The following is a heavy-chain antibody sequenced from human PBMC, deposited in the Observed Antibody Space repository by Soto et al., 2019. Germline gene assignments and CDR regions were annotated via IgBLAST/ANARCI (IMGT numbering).Heavy chain of an antibody. CDR3: TTAVREQWDHYYYYYGMDV. J-gene: IGHJ6*02. Sequence: EVQLVESGGGLVKPGGSLRLSCAASGFTFSNAWMNWVRQAPGKGLEWVGRIKSKTDGGTTDYAAPVKGRFTISRDDSKNTLYLQMNSLKTEDTAVYYCTTAVREQWDHYYYYYGMDVWGQGTTVTVSS. V-gene: IGHV3-15*07. CDR2: IKSKTDGGTT. CDR1: GFTFSNAW. D-gene: IGHD6-19*01.